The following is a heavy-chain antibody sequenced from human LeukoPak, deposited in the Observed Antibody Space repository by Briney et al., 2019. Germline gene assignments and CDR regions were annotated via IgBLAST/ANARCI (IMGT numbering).Heavy chain of an antibody. V-gene: IGHV1-2*06. CDR3: ARTGRSYRQFDY. D-gene: IGHD1-26*01. J-gene: IGHJ4*02. CDR1: GYTFTGHY. CDR2: INPNSGGT. Sequence: ASVNVSFKASGYTFTGHYMHWVRQAPGQGLEWMGRINPNSGGTNYAQKFQGRVTMTRDTSISTAYMELSRLRSDDTAVYYCARTGRSYRQFDYWGQGTLVTVSS.